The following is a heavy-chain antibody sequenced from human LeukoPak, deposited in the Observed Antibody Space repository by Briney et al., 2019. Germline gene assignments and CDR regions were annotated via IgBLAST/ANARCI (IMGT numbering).Heavy chain of an antibody. CDR2: INWNGGST. D-gene: IGHD3-3*01. Sequence: GGSLRLSCAASGFTFYDYGMSWVRQAPGKGLEWVSGINWNGGSTGYADSVKGRFTISRDNAKNSLYLQMNSLRAEDTALYHCATANQGFLEWSPYYYMDVWGKGTTVTVSS. CDR1: GFTFYDYG. J-gene: IGHJ6*03. CDR3: ATANQGFLEWSPYYYMDV. V-gene: IGHV3-20*01.